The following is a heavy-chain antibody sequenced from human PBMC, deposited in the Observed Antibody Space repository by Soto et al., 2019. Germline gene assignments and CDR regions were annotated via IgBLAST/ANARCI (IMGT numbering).Heavy chain of an antibody. Sequence: QVQLVQSGAEVKKPGASVKVSCKASGYTFTSYGISWVRQAPGQGLEWMGWISADNGNTNYAQKLQGRVTMTTDTSTSTAYMELRSRRSDDTAVYYCARGVGLTVTTSGYYYYYMDVWGKGTTVTVSS. D-gene: IGHD4-17*01. CDR3: ARGVGLTVTTSGYYYYYMDV. CDR1: GYTFTSYG. CDR2: ISADNGNT. V-gene: IGHV1-18*01. J-gene: IGHJ6*03.